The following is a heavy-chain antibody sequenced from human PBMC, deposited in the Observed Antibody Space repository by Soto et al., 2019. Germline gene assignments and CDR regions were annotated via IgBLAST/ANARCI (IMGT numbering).Heavy chain of an antibody. CDR2: INHRGST. Sequence: QVHLQQWGAGLLKPSETLSLTCAVYGESFIGYYWTWIRQPPGKGLEWIGEINHRGSTNYNPSLKSRVSISIDTSKNQFSLKLTSVTAAGTSVYYCVRTDIVTTNWFDPWGQGTLVTVSS. CDR3: VRTDIVTTNWFDP. CDR1: GESFIGYY. J-gene: IGHJ5*02. D-gene: IGHD5-12*01. V-gene: IGHV4-34*02.